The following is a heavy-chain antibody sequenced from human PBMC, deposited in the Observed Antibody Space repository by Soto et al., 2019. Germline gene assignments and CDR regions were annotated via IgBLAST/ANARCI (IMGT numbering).Heavy chain of an antibody. J-gene: IGHJ6*02. V-gene: IGHV1-18*01. D-gene: IGHD5-18*01. Sequence: ASVKVSCKASGYTFTSYGVSWVRQAPGQGLEWMGWISAYNGDTNYAQRFQGRVTMTTDTSTTTAYMELRSLRSDDTAVYYCARDKLYSYGYNTIYYGMDVWGQGTTVTVSS. CDR3: ARDKLYSYGYNTIYYGMDV. CDR1: GYTFTSYG. CDR2: ISAYNGDT.